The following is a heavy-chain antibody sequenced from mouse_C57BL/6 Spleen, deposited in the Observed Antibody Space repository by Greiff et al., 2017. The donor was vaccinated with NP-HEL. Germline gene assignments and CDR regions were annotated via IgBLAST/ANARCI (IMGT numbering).Heavy chain of an antibody. J-gene: IGHJ2*01. CDR2: IDPETGGT. V-gene: IGHV1-15*01. CDR3: TRTRTPGTVDD. CDR1: GYTFTDYE. D-gene: IGHD4-1*01. Sequence: VQLQQSGAELVRPGASVTLSCKASGYTFTDYEMHWVKQTPVHGLEWIGAIDPETGGTAYNQKFKGKAILTADKSSSTAYMELRSLTSEDSAVYYCTRTRTPGTVDDWGQGTPLTESS.